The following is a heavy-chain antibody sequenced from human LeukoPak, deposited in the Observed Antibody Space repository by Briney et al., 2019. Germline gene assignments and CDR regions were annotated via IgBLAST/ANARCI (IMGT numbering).Heavy chain of an antibody. V-gene: IGHV3-48*03. CDR2: ISSSGSTI. CDR1: GFTFSSYE. D-gene: IGHD1-14*01. CDR3: AREGPHTYNGNPINWFDP. Sequence: PGGSLRLSCAASGFTFSSYEMNWVRQAPGKGLEWVSYISSSGSTIYYADSVKGRFTISRDNAKNSLYLQMNSLRAEDTAVYYCAREGPHTYNGNPINWFDPWGQGTLVTVSS. J-gene: IGHJ5*02.